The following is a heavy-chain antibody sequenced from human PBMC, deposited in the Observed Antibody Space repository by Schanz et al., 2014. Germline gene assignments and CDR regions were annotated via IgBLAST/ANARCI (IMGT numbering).Heavy chain of an antibody. V-gene: IGHV3-30*02. J-gene: IGHJ6*02. CDR2: IRYDASNE. D-gene: IGHD3-16*01. Sequence: VQLEESGGGLVKPGGSLRLSCAASRFAFSNCGMHWVRQAPGKGLEWVAFIRYDASNEYYADSVKGRFTISRDNSKNTLYLQMNSLRPDDTAVYYCAKALKPYIASRNGLDVWGHGTTVTVSS. CDR1: RFAFSNCG. CDR3: AKALKPYIASRNGLDV.